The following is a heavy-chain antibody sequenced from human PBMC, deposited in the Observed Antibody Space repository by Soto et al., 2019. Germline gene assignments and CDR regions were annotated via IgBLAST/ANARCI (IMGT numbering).Heavy chain of an antibody. CDR3: ARANYDFWSGYRNYYYYGMDV. J-gene: IGHJ6*02. CDR1: GDSVSSNSAA. D-gene: IGHD3-3*01. Sequence: SQTLSLTCAISGDSVSSNSAAWNWIRQSPSRGLEWLGRTYYRSKWYNDYAVSVKSRITINPDTSKNQFSLQLNSVTPEDTAVYYCARANYDFWSGYRNYYYYGMDVWGQGTMVTVSS. V-gene: IGHV6-1*01. CDR2: TYYRSKWYN.